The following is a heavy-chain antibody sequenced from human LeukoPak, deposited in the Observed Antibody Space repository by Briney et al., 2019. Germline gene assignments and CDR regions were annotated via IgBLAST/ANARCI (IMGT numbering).Heavy chain of an antibody. D-gene: IGHD6-19*01. J-gene: IGHJ4*02. V-gene: IGHV3-13*01. CDR2: IGSGGDT. CDR3: ARAVAGTDEIDS. Sequence: GGSPRLSCAGSGFSFSSYDMLWVRQATGKGLEWVSAIGSGGDTYYAGSVKGRFTISRESAKNSFYLQMNSLSAGDTAVYFCARAVAGTDEIDSWGQGTLVTVSS. CDR1: GFSFSSYD.